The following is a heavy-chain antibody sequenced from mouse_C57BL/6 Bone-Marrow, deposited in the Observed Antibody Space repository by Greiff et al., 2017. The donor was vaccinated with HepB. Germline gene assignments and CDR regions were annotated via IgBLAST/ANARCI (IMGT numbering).Heavy chain of an antibody. CDR2: IDPENGDT. Sequence: VQLKESGAELVRPGASVKLSCTASGFNIKDDYMHWVKQRPEQGLEWIGWIDPENGDTEYASKFQGKATITADTSSNTAYLQLSSLTSEDTAVYYCTLSTMITTGYFDVWGTGTTVTVSS. D-gene: IGHD2-4*01. CDR3: TLSTMITTGYFDV. J-gene: IGHJ1*03. CDR1: GFNIKDDY. V-gene: IGHV14-4*01.